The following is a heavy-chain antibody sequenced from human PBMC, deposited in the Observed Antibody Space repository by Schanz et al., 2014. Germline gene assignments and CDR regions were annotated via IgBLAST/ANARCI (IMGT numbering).Heavy chain of an antibody. Sequence: QVQLVQSGAEVKKPGASVKVSCKASGYTFTAYGINWVRQAPGQGLEWIGWISAQTGDTRYAQKMQGRVTMTRDVTSTTAILELRRLRYDDTAVYYSARDHVAASDYDSCIYYWDDWGTGITDIVAS. V-gene: IGHV1-18*01. J-gene: IGHJ6*04. CDR2: ISAQTGDT. D-gene: IGHD3-10*01. CDR3: ARDHVAASDYDSCIYYWDD. CDR1: GYTFTAYG.